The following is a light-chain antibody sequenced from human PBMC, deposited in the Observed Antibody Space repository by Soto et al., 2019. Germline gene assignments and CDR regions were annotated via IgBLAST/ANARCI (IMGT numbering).Light chain of an antibody. CDR3: QQRSSWHT. V-gene: IGKV3-11*01. Sequence: EIVLTQSPATLSLSPGERATLSCRASQSVSSYLAWYQQKSGQAPRLLIYDASNRATGIPARFSGSGSGTDFTLTISSLEPEDSAIYYCQQRSSWHTFGQGTKVDIK. J-gene: IGKJ1*01. CDR1: QSVSSY. CDR2: DAS.